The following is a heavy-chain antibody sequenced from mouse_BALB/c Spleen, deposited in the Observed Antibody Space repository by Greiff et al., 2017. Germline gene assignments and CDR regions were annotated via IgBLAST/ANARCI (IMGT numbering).Heavy chain of an antibody. D-gene: IGHD2-1*01. CDR2: INSNGGST. J-gene: IGHJ2*01. V-gene: IGHV5-6-3*01. CDR1: GFTFSSYG. Sequence: EVQLVESGGGLVQPGGSLKLSCAASGFTFSSYGMSWVRQTPDKRLELVATINSNGGSTYYPDSVKGRFTISRDNAKNTLYLQMSSLKSEDTAMYYCARERGGNYVYFDYWGQGTTLTVSS. CDR3: ARERGGNYVYFDY.